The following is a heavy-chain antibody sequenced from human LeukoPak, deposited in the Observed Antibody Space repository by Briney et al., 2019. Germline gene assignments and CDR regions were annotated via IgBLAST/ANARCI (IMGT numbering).Heavy chain of an antibody. V-gene: IGHV3-30*02. J-gene: IGHJ4*02. Sequence: GGSLRLSCAASGFTFSSYGMHWVRQAPGKGLEWVAFIRYDGSNKYYADSVKGRLTISRDNSKNTLYLQMNSLRAEDTAVYYCAKDLLYSNPYYFDYWGQGTLVTVSS. CDR3: AKDLLYSNPYYFDY. CDR2: IRYDGSNK. CDR1: GFTFSSYG. D-gene: IGHD6-13*01.